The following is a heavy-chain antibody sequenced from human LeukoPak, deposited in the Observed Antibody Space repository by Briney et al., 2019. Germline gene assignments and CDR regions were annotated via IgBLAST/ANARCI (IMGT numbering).Heavy chain of an antibody. CDR1: GFTFRSYD. D-gene: IGHD3-3*01. Sequence: GGSLRLSCAASGFTFRSYDMHWVRQTTGKGLGWVSSIGTSGDPFYPASVKGRFTISRENAKNSLYLQMNSLRAGDTAVYYCAREYEGSFDLWGQGTLVTVSS. CDR3: AREYEGSFDL. V-gene: IGHV3-13*05. CDR2: IGTSGDP. J-gene: IGHJ4*02.